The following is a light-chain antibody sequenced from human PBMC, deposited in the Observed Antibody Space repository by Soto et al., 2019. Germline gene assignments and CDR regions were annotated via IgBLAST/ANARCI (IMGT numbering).Light chain of an antibody. V-gene: IGLV2-23*01. CDR1: SSDVGSYNL. CDR2: EGS. Sequence: QSALTQPASVSGSPGQSITISCTGTSSDVGSYNLVSWYQQHPGKAPKPMIYEGSKRPSGVSNRFSGSKSGNTASLIISGLQAEDEADYNCCSYAGSNSYVVVSGGTKLTVL. CDR3: CSYAGSNSYVV. J-gene: IGLJ2*01.